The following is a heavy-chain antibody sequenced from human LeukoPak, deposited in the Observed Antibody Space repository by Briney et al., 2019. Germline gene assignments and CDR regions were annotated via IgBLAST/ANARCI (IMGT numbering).Heavy chain of an antibody. CDR3: AGRVSGSYPDYFDY. CDR2: IHYSGST. V-gene: IGHV4-59*08. J-gene: IGHJ4*02. CDR1: TGSSTSYY. D-gene: IGHD1-26*01. Sequence: SETLSLTCTISTGSSTSYYWNWIRQPPGKGLEWIGYIHYSGSTNYNPSLRSRATVSLDMSKNQVSLKLSSVTAADTAVYYCAGRVSGSYPDYFDYWDQGTLVTVSS.